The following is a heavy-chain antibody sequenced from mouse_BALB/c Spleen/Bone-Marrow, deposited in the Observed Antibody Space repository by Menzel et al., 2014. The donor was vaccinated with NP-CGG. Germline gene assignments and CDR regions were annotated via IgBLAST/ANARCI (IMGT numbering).Heavy chain of an antibody. J-gene: IGHJ4*01. CDR1: GYTFSSYW. V-gene: IGHV1-9*01. Sequence: QVQLQQSGAELMKPGASVKISCKATGYTFSSYWIEWVKQRPGHGLEWIGEILPGSGSTDYNEKFKGKATFTADTSSNTAYIRLSSLTSEDSAVYYCASRYDAMDYWGQGTSVTVSS. CDR3: ASRYDAMDY. CDR2: ILPGSGST.